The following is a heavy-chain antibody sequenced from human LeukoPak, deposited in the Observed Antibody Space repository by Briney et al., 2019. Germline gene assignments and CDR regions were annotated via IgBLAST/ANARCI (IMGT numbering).Heavy chain of an antibody. V-gene: IGHV1-8*01. CDR1: GYTFTSHD. D-gene: IGHD2-21*02. CDR3: AAIMVVTAGVAFNI. CDR2: MSPNSDNR. Sequence: GASVKVSCKASGYTFTSHDINWVRQATGQGLEWMGWMSPNSDNRGYEQNFQGRVTMTMDTSISTAYMELSSLRSEDTAVYYCAAIMVVTAGVAFNIWGQGTMVTVSS. J-gene: IGHJ3*02.